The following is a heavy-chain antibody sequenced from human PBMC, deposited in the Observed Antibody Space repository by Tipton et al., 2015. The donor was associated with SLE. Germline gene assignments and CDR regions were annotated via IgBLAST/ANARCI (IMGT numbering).Heavy chain of an antibody. CDR3: ARDPRLNWDYGTYFDY. V-gene: IGHV4-4*07. CDR1: GDSINSYY. Sequence: TLSLTCTVSGDSINSYYWSWIRQPAGKGLEWIGHIYATGITNYNPSLKSRVTISVDTSKKQFSLKLSSVTAADTAVYYCARDPRLNWDYGTYFDYWGQGTLVTVSS. CDR2: IYATGIT. J-gene: IGHJ4*02. D-gene: IGHD3-16*01.